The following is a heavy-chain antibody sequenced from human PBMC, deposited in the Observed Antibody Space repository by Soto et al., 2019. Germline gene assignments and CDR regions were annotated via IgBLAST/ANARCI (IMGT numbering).Heavy chain of an antibody. CDR3: ARDPSPYTSGWYGIDF. Sequence: GGSLRLSCAASGFMFSAYAMLWVRQAPGKGLEWVAAISYDGTNKYYADSIKGRFTISRGNSANTLFLQVNSLRREDTAMYYCARDPSPYTSGWYGIDFWGHGTLVTVSA. D-gene: IGHD6-19*01. J-gene: IGHJ4*01. CDR1: GFMFSAYA. V-gene: IGHV3-30*04. CDR2: ISYDGTNK.